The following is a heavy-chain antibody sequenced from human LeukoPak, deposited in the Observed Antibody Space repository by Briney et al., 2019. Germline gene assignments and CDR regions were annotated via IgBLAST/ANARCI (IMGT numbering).Heavy chain of an antibody. V-gene: IGHV1-18*01. CDR1: GYTFTSYG. D-gene: IGHD4-17*01. CDR2: ISAYNGNT. J-gene: IGHJ4*02. Sequence: ASVKVSCKASGYTFTSYGISWVRQAPGQGLEWMGWISAYNGNTNYAQKLQGRLTMTTDTSTSTAYMELRSLKSDDTAVYYCAREKDYGDYVGLDYWGQGTLVTVSS. CDR3: AREKDYGDYVGLDY.